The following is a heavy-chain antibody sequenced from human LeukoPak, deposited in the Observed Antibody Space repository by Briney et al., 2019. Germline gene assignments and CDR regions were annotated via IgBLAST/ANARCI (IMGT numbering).Heavy chain of an antibody. D-gene: IGHD3-16*02. CDR1: GLAFTFSTSG. CDR3: AREGGTIEIGEFDY. V-gene: IGHV3-30*02. CDR2: NQFDDSGK. J-gene: IGHJ4*02. Sequence: GGSLRLSCAASGLAFTFSTSGIHWVRQAPGKGLEWVAFNQFDDSGKSYADSVKGRFTTSRDNSKNTVFLQMSSLRDEDTAIYYCAREGGTIEIGEFDYWGQGTLVTVSS.